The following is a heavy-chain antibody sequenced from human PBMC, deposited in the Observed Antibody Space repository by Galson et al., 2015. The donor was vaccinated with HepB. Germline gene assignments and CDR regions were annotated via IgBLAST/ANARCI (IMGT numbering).Heavy chain of an antibody. J-gene: IGHJ4*02. CDR1: GGSISSGGYY. CDR2: IYYSGST. Sequence: LSLTCTVSGGSISSGGYYWSWIRQHPGKGLEWIGYIYYSGSTYYNPSLKSRVTISVDTSKNQFSLKLSSVTAADTAVYYCARGTIKVPAAPYFDYWGQGTLVTVSS. V-gene: IGHV4-31*03. D-gene: IGHD2-2*01. CDR3: ARGTIKVPAAPYFDY.